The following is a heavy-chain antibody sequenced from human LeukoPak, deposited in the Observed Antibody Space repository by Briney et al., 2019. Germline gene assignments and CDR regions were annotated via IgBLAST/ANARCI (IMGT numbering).Heavy chain of an antibody. CDR2: FDPEDGET. J-gene: IGHJ4*02. D-gene: IGHD3-22*01. CDR3: ATARRITMIVEGYYFDY. CDR1: GYTLTELS. V-gene: IGHV1-24*01. Sequence: ASVKVSCKVSGYTLTELSMHWVRRAPGKGLEWMGGFDPEDGETIYAQKFQGRVTMTEDTSTDTAYMELSSLRSEDTAVYCCATARRITMIVEGYYFDYWGQGTLVTVSS.